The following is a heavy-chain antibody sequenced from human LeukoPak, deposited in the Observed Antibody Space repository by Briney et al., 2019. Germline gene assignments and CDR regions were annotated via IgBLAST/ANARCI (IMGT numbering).Heavy chain of an antibody. CDR3: ASECPPRAFDI. Sequence: QPGGSLRLSCAASGFTFSSYWMSWVRQAPGKGLEWVANIKQDASEKYYVDSVKGRFTISRDNAKNSLYLQMNSLRAEDTAVYYCASECPPRAFDIWGQGTMVTVSS. CDR2: IKQDASEK. J-gene: IGHJ3*02. CDR1: GFTFSSYW. V-gene: IGHV3-7*01.